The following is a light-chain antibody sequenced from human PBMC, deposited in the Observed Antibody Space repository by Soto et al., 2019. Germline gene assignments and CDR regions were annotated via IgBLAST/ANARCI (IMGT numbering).Light chain of an antibody. J-gene: IGLJ1*01. CDR1: SSNIGSNT. V-gene: IGLV1-44*01. Sequence: SVLTQPPSASGTPGQRVTISCSGSSSNIGSNTVNWYQQLPGTAPKLLIYSNNQRPSGVPDRFSGSKSGTSASLAISGLHSKDEADYYCAAWDDSLNGDVFGTGTKLTVL. CDR2: SNN. CDR3: AAWDDSLNGDV.